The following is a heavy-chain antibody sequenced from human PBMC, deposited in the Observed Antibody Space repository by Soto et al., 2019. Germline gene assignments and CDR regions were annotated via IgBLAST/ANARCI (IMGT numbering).Heavy chain of an antibody. CDR3: AVGIAVPPSCFDP. J-gene: IGHJ5*02. D-gene: IGHD6-19*01. CDR1: GGTFSSCA. CDR2: IIPIFGTA. V-gene: IGHV1-69*13. Sequence: ASVKVSCKASGGTFSSCAISWVRQAPGQGLEWMGGIIPIFGTANYAQKFQGRVTITADESTSTAYMELSSLRSEDTAVYYCAVGIAVPPSCFDPGGREPVVPVSS.